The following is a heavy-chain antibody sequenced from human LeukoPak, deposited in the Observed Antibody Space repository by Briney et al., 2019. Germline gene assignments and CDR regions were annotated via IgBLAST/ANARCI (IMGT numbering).Heavy chain of an antibody. CDR1: GFTFSSYG. V-gene: IGHV3-30*18. Sequence: PGGSLRLSCAASGFTFSSYGMHWVRQAPGKGLEWVAVISYDGSNKYYADSVKGRFTISRDNSKNTLYLQMNSLRAEDTAVYYCAKSRGSSGWYSSSIDYWGQGTLVTVSS. CDR3: AKSRGSSGWYSSSIDY. CDR2: ISYDGSNK. D-gene: IGHD6-19*01. J-gene: IGHJ4*02.